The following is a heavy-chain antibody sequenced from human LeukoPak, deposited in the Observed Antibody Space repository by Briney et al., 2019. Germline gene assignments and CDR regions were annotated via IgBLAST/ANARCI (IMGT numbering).Heavy chain of an antibody. Sequence: GGSLRLSCAASGFTFSSYAMSWIRQAPGKGLEWVSVISGSGGSTSYADSVKGRFTISRDNSMNTLYLQMNSLRAEDTAVYYCAKDDRIQTRRYSYNYWGQGTLVTVSS. CDR2: ISGSGGST. CDR3: AKDDRIQTRRYSYNY. J-gene: IGHJ4*02. CDR1: GFTFSSYA. D-gene: IGHD5-18*01. V-gene: IGHV3-23*01.